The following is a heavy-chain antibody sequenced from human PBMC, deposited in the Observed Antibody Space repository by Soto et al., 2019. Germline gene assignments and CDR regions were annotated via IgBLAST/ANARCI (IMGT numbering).Heavy chain of an antibody. CDR2: ISVSGGST. CDR3: ARDSGYGSGASVNHYLDY. V-gene: IGHV3-23*01. CDR1: VSSYA. J-gene: IGHJ4*01. D-gene: IGHD3-10*01. Sequence: GGSLRLSCAASVSSYAMSWVRQAPGKGLGWVSGISVSGGSTNYADSVKGRFTISRDNYKSTLYLQMNSLRAEDTAVYYCARDSGYGSGASVNHYLDYWGHGTLVTVSS.